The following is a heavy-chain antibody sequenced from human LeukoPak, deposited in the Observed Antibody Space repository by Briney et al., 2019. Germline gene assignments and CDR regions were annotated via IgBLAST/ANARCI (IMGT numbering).Heavy chain of an antibody. D-gene: IGHD6-19*01. CDR1: GGSISSYY. V-gene: IGHV4-59*01. J-gene: IGHJ1*01. CDR2: IYYSGST. CDR3: ARESGIAVAGTSEYFQH. Sequence: SETLSLTCTVSGGSISSYYWGWIRQPPGKGLEWIGYIYYSGSTNYNPSLKSRVTISVDTSKNQFSLKLSSVTAADTAVCYCARESGIAVAGTSEYFQHWGQGTLVTVSS.